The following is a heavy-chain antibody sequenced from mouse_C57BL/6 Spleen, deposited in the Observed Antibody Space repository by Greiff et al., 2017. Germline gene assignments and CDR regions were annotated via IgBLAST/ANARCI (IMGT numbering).Heavy chain of an antibody. V-gene: IGHV5-4*01. D-gene: IGHD2-2*01. CDR3: ARGGYGYASWFAY. Sequence: EVHLVESGGGLVKPGGSLKLSCAASGFTFSSYAMSWVRQTPEKRLEWVETISDGGSYTYYPDNVKGRFTISRDNAKNNLYLQMSHLKSEDTAMYYGARGGYGYASWFAYCGQGTLVTVSA. J-gene: IGHJ3*01. CDR1: GFTFSSYA. CDR2: ISDGGSYT.